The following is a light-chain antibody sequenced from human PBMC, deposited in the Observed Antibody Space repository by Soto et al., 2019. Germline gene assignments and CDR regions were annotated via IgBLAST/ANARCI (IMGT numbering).Light chain of an antibody. CDR3: QSYDTSLSSLYV. Sequence: QSVLTQPPSVSGAPGQRVTISCTGSSSNIGAGYDVHWYQHLPGTAPKVLIHGDSNRPSGVPDRFSGSKSGTSASLAITGLQAEDEADYYCQSYDTSLSSLYVFGTGTKVTVL. V-gene: IGLV1-40*01. CDR2: GDS. CDR1: SSNIGAGYD. J-gene: IGLJ1*01.